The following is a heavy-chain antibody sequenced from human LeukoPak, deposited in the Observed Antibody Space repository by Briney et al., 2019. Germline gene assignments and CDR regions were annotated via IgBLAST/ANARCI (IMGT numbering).Heavy chain of an antibody. CDR3: ARHPAMAYTFDY. CDR1: GGSISSSSYY. D-gene: IGHD5-24*01. V-gene: IGHV4-39*01. CDR2: IYYSGST. Sequence: NPSETLSLTCTVSGGSISSSSYYWGWVRQPPGKGLEWIGSIYYSGSTYYNPSLKSRVTISVGTSKNQFSLKLSSVTAADTAVYYCARHPAMAYTFDYWGQGTLVTVSS. J-gene: IGHJ4*02.